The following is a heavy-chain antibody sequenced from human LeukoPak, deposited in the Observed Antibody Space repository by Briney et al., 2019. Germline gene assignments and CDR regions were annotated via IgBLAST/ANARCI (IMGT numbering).Heavy chain of an antibody. Sequence: PGGSLRLSCVGSGFTLSSSSMYWVRQAPGKGLEYVSAISYNGGSTHYANSVRGRFTISRDSSKNTLYLQMGSLRTEDTAVYYCAVPGYRFQGRECFQHWGQGTLVTVSS. CDR1: GFTLSSSS. CDR2: ISYNGGST. CDR3: AVPGYRFQGRECFQH. V-gene: IGHV3-64*01. J-gene: IGHJ1*01. D-gene: IGHD5-12*01.